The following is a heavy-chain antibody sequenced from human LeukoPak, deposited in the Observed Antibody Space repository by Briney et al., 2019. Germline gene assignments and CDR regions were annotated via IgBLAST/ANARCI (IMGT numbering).Heavy chain of an antibody. Sequence: SVKVSCKASGGTFNSYAISWVRQAPGQGLEWMGGIMPLFGTANYAQEFQGRVTFTTDESASTAYMEVSSLRSEDTAVYYCASGPLGDGYGVGDYYQYMDVWGKGTTVTVSS. CDR3: ASGPLGDGYGVGDYYQYMDV. D-gene: IGHD5-24*01. V-gene: IGHV1-69*05. J-gene: IGHJ6*03. CDR1: GGTFNSYA. CDR2: IMPLFGTA.